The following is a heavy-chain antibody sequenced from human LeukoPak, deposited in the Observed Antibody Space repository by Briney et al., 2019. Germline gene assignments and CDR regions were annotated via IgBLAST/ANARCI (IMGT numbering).Heavy chain of an antibody. CDR1: GFTFSSYS. CDR3: ARSWDYDQSFDY. J-gene: IGHJ4*02. V-gene: IGHV3-21*01. D-gene: IGHD1-7*01. Sequence: GGSLRLSCAASGFTFSSYSMNWVRQAPGKGLEWVSSIRSSSTYIYYADSLKGRFTISRDNAKSSLYLQMSSLRAEDTAVYYCARSWDYDQSFDYWGQGTLVTVSS. CDR2: IRSSSTYI.